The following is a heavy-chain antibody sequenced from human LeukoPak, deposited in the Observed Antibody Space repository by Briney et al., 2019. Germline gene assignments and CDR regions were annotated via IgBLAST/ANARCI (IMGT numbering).Heavy chain of an antibody. CDR1: GYTFTSYG. D-gene: IGHD3-10*01. V-gene: IGHV1-18*01. CDR3: ARDWRLLWFGGLTFDY. CDR2: ISAYNGNT. J-gene: IGHJ4*02. Sequence: ASVKVSCKASGYTFTSYGISWVRQAPGQGLEWMGWISAYNGNTNYAQKLQGRVTMTTDTSTSTAYMELRSLRSDDTAVYYCARDWRLLWFGGLTFDYWGQGTLVTVSS.